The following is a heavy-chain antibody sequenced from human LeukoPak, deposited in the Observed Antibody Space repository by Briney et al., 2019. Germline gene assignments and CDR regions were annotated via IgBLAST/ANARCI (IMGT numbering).Heavy chain of an antibody. CDR2: ISLSGSYM. V-gene: IGHV3-21*06. J-gene: IGHJ4*02. CDR3: ARENILEDTSTVDY. D-gene: IGHD5-12*01. CDR1: GFTLSRFN. Sequence: PGGSLRLSCAASGFTLSRFNMNWVRQAPGKGLEWVSFISLSGSYMYYADSVKGRFTITRDNAKNSLYLQMDSLRGEDTAVYNCARENILEDTSTVDYWGQGTMVTVSS.